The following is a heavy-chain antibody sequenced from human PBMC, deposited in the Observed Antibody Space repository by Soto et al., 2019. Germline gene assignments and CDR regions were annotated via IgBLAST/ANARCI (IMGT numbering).Heavy chain of an antibody. CDR3: ARVKRAIAAADFSPDV. V-gene: IGHV1-69*13. CDR2: IIPIFGTA. CDR1: GGTFSSYA. J-gene: IGHJ6*02. Sequence: SVKVACKASGGTFSSYAISWVRQAPGQGLEWMGGIIPIFGTANYAQKFQGRVTITADESTSTAYMELSSLRSEDTAVYYCARVKRAIAAADFSPDVWGQGTTVTVSS. D-gene: IGHD6-25*01.